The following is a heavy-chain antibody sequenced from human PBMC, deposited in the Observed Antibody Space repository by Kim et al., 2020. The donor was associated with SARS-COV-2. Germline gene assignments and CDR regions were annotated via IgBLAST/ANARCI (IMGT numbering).Heavy chain of an antibody. V-gene: IGHV3-48*02. J-gene: IGHJ5*02. CDR1: GFIFSDYN. CDR3: KVFMTTAGSVA. D-gene: IGHD6-13*01. Sequence: GGSLRLSCAASGFIFSDYNMNWVREAPGKGLEWISYISYSGRTIYYADSVKGRFAISRDNSKNSLYLKMNRLRDEDTAVYYCKVFMTTAGSVAWGQGILVTVSS. CDR2: ISYSGRTI.